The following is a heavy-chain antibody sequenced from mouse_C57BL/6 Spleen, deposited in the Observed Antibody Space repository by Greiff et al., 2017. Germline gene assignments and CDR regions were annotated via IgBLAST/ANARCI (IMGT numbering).Heavy chain of an antibody. Sequence: QVQLKESGAELVKPGASVKISCKASGYAFSSYWMNWVKQRPGKGLEWIGQIYPGDGDTNYNGKFKGKATLTADKSSSTAYMQLSSLTSEDSAVYFCARKYYSSSCYFDYWGQGTTLTVSS. CDR3: ARKYYSSSCYFDY. V-gene: IGHV1-80*01. CDR2: IYPGDGDT. CDR1: GYAFSSYW. D-gene: IGHD1-1*01. J-gene: IGHJ2*01.